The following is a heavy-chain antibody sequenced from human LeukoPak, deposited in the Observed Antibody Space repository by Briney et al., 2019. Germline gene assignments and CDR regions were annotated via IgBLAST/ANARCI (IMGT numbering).Heavy chain of an antibody. CDR3: ARSISRGYDSSGYYYGPDAFDI. D-gene: IGHD3-22*01. CDR2: IKEDGSER. J-gene: IGHJ3*02. V-gene: IGHV3-7*03. CDR1: AFIFSGHW. Sequence: GGSLRLSCEGSAFIFSGHWMNWVRQTPGKGLEWVASIKEDGSERQYVDSVKGRFSISRDNTKGSLFLQLNSLRAEDTAVYYCARSISRGYDSSGYYYGPDAFDIWGQGTMVTVSS.